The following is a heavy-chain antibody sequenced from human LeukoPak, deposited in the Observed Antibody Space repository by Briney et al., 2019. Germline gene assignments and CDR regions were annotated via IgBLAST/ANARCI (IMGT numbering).Heavy chain of an antibody. D-gene: IGHD3-10*01. V-gene: IGHV1-2*02. CDR2: INPNSGGT. CDR1: GYTFTGYY. Sequence: ASVKVSCKASGYTFTGYYMRWVRQAPGQGLEWMGWINPNSGGTNYAQKFQGRVTMTRDTSISTAHMELSRLRSDDTAVYYCARARITMVRGHLASYYFDYWGQGTLVTVSS. CDR3: ARARITMVRGHLASYYFDY. J-gene: IGHJ4*02.